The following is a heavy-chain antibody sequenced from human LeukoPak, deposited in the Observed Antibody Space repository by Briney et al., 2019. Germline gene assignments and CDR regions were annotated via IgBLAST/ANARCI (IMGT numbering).Heavy chain of an antibody. CDR1: GGSISSYY. CDR2: VYTSGST. V-gene: IGHV4-4*07. Sequence: KPSEILSLTCTVSGGSISSYYWSWIRQPAGKGLEWIGRVYTSGSTNYNPSLKSRVTMSVDTSKNQFSLKLSSVTAADTAVYYCARDDHYDFWSGYIVYWGQGTLVTVSS. CDR3: ARDDHYDFWSGYIVY. D-gene: IGHD3-3*01. J-gene: IGHJ4*02.